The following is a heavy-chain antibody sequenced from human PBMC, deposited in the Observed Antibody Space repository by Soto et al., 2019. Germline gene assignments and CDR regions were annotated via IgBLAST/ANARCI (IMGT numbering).Heavy chain of an antibody. CDR2: ISGSGGST. Sequence: PGGSLRLSCAASGFTFSSYAMSWVRQAPGKGLEWVSAISGSGGSTYYADSVKGRFTFSRDNSENTVFLQMNNLRVEDTAVYYCVRDRGGSYWLDPWGQGTLVTVSS. V-gene: IGHV3-23*01. J-gene: IGHJ5*02. CDR3: VRDRGGSYWLDP. CDR1: GFTFSSYA. D-gene: IGHD2-15*01.